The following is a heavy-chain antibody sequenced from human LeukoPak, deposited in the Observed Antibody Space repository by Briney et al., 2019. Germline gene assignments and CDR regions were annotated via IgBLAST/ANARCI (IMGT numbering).Heavy chain of an antibody. V-gene: IGHV3-48*01. Sequence: GGSLRLSCAASGFTFSGYSMHWVRQAPGKGLEWISYITTTSRTTYYIDSVEGRFTISRDNARNSLYLQMNSLRAEDTAVYYCASGPTPGVAAAADYWGQGTLVTVSS. CDR2: ITTTSRTT. D-gene: IGHD6-13*01. CDR3: ASGPTPGVAAAADY. J-gene: IGHJ4*02. CDR1: GFTFSGYS.